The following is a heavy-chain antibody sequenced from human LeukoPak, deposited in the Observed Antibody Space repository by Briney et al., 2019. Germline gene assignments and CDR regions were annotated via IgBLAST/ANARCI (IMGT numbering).Heavy chain of an antibody. V-gene: IGHV4-4*09. Sequence: SETLSLTCSVSGDSITSFYWSWIRQAPGKGLECIGFIYINGDTSYNPSLKGRATLSLDTSRNQFSLRLTSVTAADTAVYYCAKTARIFPSWGPGILVTVSS. CDR3: AKTARIFPS. D-gene: IGHD3-3*01. CDR2: IYINGDT. J-gene: IGHJ5*02. CDR1: GDSITSFY.